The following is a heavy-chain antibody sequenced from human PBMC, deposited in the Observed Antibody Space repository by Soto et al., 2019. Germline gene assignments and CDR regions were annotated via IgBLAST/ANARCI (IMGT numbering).Heavy chain of an antibody. J-gene: IGHJ5*02. CDR1: GGSVSSGSYY. Sequence: PSETLSLTCTVSGGSVSSGSYYWSWIRQPPGKGLEWIGYIYYSGSTNYNPSLKSRVTISVDTSKNQFSLKLSSVTAADTAVYYCARGGITGTTAYSWFDPWGQGTLVTVSS. V-gene: IGHV4-61*01. CDR2: IYYSGST. D-gene: IGHD1-20*01. CDR3: ARGGITGTTAYSWFDP.